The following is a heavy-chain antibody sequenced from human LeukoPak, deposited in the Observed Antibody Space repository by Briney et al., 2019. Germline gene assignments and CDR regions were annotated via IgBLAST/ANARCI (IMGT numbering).Heavy chain of an antibody. D-gene: IGHD3-22*01. CDR3: TTDMVVVTNFDY. CDR1: GFTFSSFA. J-gene: IGHJ4*02. CDR2: IKSKTDGGTT. Sequence: GGSLRLSCAASGFTFSSFAMNWVRQAPGKGLEWVGRIKSKTDGGTTDYAAPVKGRFTISRDDSKNTLYLQMNSLKTEDTAVYYCTTDMVVVTNFDYWGQGTLVTVSS. V-gene: IGHV3-15*01.